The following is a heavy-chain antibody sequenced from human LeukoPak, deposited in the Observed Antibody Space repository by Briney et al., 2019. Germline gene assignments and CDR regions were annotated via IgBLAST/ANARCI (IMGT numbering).Heavy chain of an antibody. CDR2: ISAYNGNT. D-gene: IGHD2-2*01. J-gene: IGHJ5*02. V-gene: IGHV1-18*01. CDR3: AREHYCSSTSCYFNWFDP. Sequence: ASVKVSCKASGYTFTSYGISWVRQAPGQGLEWMGWISAYNGNTNYAQKLQGRVNMTTDTSTSTAYMELRSLRSDDTAVYYCAREHYCSSTSCYFNWFDPWGQGTLVTVSS. CDR1: GYTFTSYG.